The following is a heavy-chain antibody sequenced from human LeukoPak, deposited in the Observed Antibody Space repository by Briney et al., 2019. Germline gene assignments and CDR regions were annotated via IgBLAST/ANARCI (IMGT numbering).Heavy chain of an antibody. J-gene: IGHJ3*02. V-gene: IGHV4-38-2*02. CDR3: ARGTEYATAFDI. D-gene: IGHD2-8*02. CDR1: GYSISSGYY. Sequence: SETLSLTCTVSGYSISSGYYWGWIRQPPGKGLEWIGSIYHSGSTYYNPSLTSRVTISVDTSKNQFSLKLSSVTAADTAVYYCARGTEYATAFDIWGQGTMVTVSS. CDR2: IYHSGST.